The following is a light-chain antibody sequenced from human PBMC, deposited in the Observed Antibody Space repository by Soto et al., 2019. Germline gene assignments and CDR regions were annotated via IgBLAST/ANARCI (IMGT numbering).Light chain of an antibody. Sequence: DIVLTQSPGTLSLSPGARATLSCGASQSVSSNYLAWYQKKPGQAPRLLIYGASNRATGIADRFSGSWSGTDFTLTINRLEPVDSGVYYCRQYGLSPKCFFGPGSRV. CDR1: QSVSSNY. CDR3: RQYGLSPKCF. V-gene: IGKV3-20*01. J-gene: IGKJ3*01. CDR2: GAS.